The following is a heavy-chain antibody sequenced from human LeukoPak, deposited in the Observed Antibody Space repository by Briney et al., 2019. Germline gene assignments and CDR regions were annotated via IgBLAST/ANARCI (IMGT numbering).Heavy chain of an antibody. CDR2: INHSGST. D-gene: IGHD4-17*01. CDR3: ARGGGGMTTVTTRGQRAFDI. V-gene: IGHV4-34*01. Sequence: PSETLSLTCAVYGGSFSGYYWSWIRQPPGKGLEWIGEINHSGSTNYNPSLKSRVTISVDTSKNQFSLKLSSVTAADTAVYYCARGGGGMTTVTTRGQRAFDIWGQGTMVTASS. J-gene: IGHJ3*02. CDR1: GGSFSGYY.